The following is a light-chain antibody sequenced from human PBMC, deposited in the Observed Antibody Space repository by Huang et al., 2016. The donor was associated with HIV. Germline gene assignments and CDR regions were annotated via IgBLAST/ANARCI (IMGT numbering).Light chain of an antibody. CDR3: MQGLETPFT. CDR1: QSLLQSNGYNY. J-gene: IGKJ3*01. CDR2: LAS. Sequence: DIVMTQSPFSLPVTPGEPASISCRSNQSLLQSNGYNYLDWYLQKAGQSPQLLLYLASSRAAGVPDRLSGSGTGTDFTLRISRVEAEDVGVYYCMQGLETPFTFGRGTKVDFK. V-gene: IGKV2-28*01.